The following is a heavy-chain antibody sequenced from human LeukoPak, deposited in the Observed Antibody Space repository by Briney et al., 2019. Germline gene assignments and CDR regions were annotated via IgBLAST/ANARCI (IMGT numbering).Heavy chain of an antibody. CDR1: GLTFSSYA. CDR3: ARARLPPRLNFDY. CDR2: ISSSSSTI. D-gene: IGHD3-22*01. V-gene: IGHV3-48*01. Sequence: GGSLRLACAASGLTFSSYAMSWVRQAPVKGLEWVSYISSSSSTIYYADSVKGRFTISRDNAKNSLYLQMNSLRAEDTAVYYCARARLPPRLNFDYWGQGTLVTVSS. J-gene: IGHJ4*02.